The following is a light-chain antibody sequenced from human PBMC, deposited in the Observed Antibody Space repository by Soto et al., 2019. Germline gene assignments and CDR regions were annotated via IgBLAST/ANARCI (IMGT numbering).Light chain of an antibody. Sequence: QSVLTQPASVSGSPGQSITISCTGTSSDLGSYNLVSWYQQHPGEAPKLMIYEGSKRPSGVSNRFSGSKSGNTASLTISGLQAEDEADYYCCSYAGSSTWVFGGGTKLTVL. V-gene: IGLV2-23*01. CDR2: EGS. CDR3: CSYAGSSTWV. J-gene: IGLJ3*02. CDR1: SSDLGSYNL.